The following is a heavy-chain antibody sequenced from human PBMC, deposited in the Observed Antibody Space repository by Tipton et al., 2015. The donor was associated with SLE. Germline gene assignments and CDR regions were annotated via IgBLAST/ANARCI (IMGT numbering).Heavy chain of an antibody. V-gene: IGHV3-43D*03. J-gene: IGHJ4*02. CDR2: ITWGGDTT. Sequence: SLRLSCAASGFTFDDYAMSWVRQAPGMGLEWISLITWGGDTTYYADSVKGRFTISRDNNKSTLYLQMNSLRAEDTALYYCAKEGHQLTYYYFDYWGQGTLVTVSS. D-gene: IGHD2-2*01. CDR1: GFTFDDYA. CDR3: AKEGHQLTYYYFDY.